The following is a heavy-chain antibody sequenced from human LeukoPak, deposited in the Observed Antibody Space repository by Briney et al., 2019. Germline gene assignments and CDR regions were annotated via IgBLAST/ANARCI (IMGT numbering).Heavy chain of an antibody. J-gene: IGHJ4*02. V-gene: IGHV4-39*07. CDR3: ARLMRARIAARPGPFDY. D-gene: IGHD6-6*01. Sequence: SETLSLTCTVSGGSISSSSYYWGWIRQPPGKGLEWIGSIYYSGSTYYNPSLKSRVTISVDTSKNQFSLKLSSVTAADTAVYYRARLMRARIAARPGPFDYWGQGTLVTVSS. CDR1: GGSISSSSYY. CDR2: IYYSGST.